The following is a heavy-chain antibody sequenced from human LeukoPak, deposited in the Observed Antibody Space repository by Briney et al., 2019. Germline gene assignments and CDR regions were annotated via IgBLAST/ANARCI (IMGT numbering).Heavy chain of an antibody. V-gene: IGHV3-74*01. CDR3: ARGGYGPAAHMRYDY. CDR2: INTDGSST. CDR1: GFTFSSYW. J-gene: IGHJ4*02. D-gene: IGHD2-2*01. Sequence: GGSLRLSCAASGFTFSSYWMHWVRQAPGKGLVWVSRINTDGSSTSYADSVKGRFTISRDNAKNTLYLQMNSLRAEDTAVYYCARGGYGPAAHMRYDYWGQGTLVTVSS.